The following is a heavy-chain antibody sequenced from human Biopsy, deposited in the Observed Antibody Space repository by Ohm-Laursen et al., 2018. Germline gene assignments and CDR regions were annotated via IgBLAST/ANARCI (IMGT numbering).Heavy chain of an antibody. J-gene: IGHJ3*01. CDR1: GYAVNDYF. D-gene: IGHD3-16*01. CDR2: ISPNSGGT. Sequence: ASVKVSCKGSGYAVNDYFLHWLRQAPGQGPEWTGWISPNSGGTNYAQKFQGRVTMTSDTSTSTVYLELRRLISDDTAVYYCGRDIMNRIAGLVARSDVFDVWGQGTLVTVSS. CDR3: GRDIMNRIAGLVARSDVFDV. V-gene: IGHV1-2*02.